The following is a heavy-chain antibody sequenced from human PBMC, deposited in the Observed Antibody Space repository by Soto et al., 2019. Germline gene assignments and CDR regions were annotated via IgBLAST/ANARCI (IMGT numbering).Heavy chain of an antibody. J-gene: IGHJ4*02. CDR2: ISDNGGTT. CDR1: RFTFSNYA. CDR3: ARGPSTVATWLDY. Sequence: EVQLVESGEGLVQPGGSLRLSCAASRFTFSNYAMHWVRQAPGKGLEYVSAISDNGGTTYYADSVKGRFTISRDNSKNTLYIQMGSLRAEDMAVYYCARGPSTVATWLDYWGQGTLVTVSS. V-gene: IGHV3-64*02. D-gene: IGHD4-17*01.